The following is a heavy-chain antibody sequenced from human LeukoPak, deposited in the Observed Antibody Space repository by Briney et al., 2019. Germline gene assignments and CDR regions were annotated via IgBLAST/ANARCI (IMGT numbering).Heavy chain of an antibody. CDR1: GGSIGTYY. Sequence: PSETLSLTCTVSGGSIGTYYWSWIRQPPGKGLEWIGEINHSGSTNYNPSLKSRVTISVDTSKSQFSLKLNSVTAADTAVYYCARTARYFDLWGRGTLVTVSS. CDR2: INHSGST. CDR3: ARTARYFDL. J-gene: IGHJ2*01. V-gene: IGHV4-34*01.